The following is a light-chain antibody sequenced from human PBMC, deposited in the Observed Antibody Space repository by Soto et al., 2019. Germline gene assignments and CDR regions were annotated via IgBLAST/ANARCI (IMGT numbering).Light chain of an antibody. CDR1: QNIDQY. CDR3: QQSSRSVSWT. CDR2: ASS. V-gene: IGKV1-39*01. J-gene: IGKJ1*01. Sequence: DIQLTQSPSFVSASVGDRVTITCRASQNIDQYLNWFQHKPGTTPKLLIYASSNLYVGVSSRFSGSGSGTHFTLTISSLQPEDFGTFYCQQSSRSVSWTFGQGTTVEVK.